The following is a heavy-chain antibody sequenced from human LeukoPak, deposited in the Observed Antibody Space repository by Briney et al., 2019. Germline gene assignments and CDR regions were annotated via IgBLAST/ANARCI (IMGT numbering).Heavy chain of an antibody. Sequence: PSETLSLTCAVYGGSFSGYYWSWIRQPPGKGLEWIGEINHSGSTNYNPSLKSRVTISVDTSKSQFSLKLSSVTAADTAVYYCARELAVVVPAAIGWFDPWGQGTLVTVSS. J-gene: IGHJ5*02. D-gene: IGHD2-2*02. CDR2: INHSGST. CDR1: GGSFSGYY. CDR3: ARELAVVVPAAIGWFDP. V-gene: IGHV4-34*01.